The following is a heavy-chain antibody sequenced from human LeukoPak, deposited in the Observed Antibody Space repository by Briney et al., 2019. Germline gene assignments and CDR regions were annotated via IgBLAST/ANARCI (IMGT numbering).Heavy chain of an antibody. Sequence: GRSLRLSCAPSGFTFSDYYMSWIRQAPGKGLERISYISSSTTYTNYADSVKGRFTISRDNAKNSLFLQMNSLRAEDTAVYYCARDKSGTLGDYDAFDIWGQGTMVTVSS. D-gene: IGHD4-17*01. CDR2: ISSSTTYT. J-gene: IGHJ3*02. V-gene: IGHV3-11*06. CDR1: GFTFSDYY. CDR3: ARDKSGTLGDYDAFDI.